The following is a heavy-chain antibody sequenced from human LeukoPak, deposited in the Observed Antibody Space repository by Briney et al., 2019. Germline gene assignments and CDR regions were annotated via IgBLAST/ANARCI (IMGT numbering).Heavy chain of an antibody. CDR1: GYTFTSYY. V-gene: IGHV1-46*01. J-gene: IGHJ4*02. CDR3: AIDPPIVGALDYFDY. CDR2: INPSGGST. Sequence: ASVKVSCKASGYTFTSYYMHWVRQAPGQGLEWMGIINPSGGSTSYAQKFQGRVTMTRDMSTSTVYMELSSLRSDDTAVYYCAIDPPIVGALDYFDYWGQGTLVTVSS. D-gene: IGHD1-26*01.